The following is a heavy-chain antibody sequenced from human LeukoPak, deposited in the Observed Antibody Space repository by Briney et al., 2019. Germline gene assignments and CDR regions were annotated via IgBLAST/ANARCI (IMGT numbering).Heavy chain of an antibody. J-gene: IGHJ6*01. Sequence: PSETLSLTCTVSGFSISSYYWSWVRQPPGKGLEWIGYIYYSGSTNYNPSLKSRVTISVDTSKNPLSLKLNSVTAADTAGYYCARRMTWRGPANHYYYGMDVWGQGTTVTVSS. CDR3: ARRMTWRGPANHYYYGMDV. CDR1: GFSISSYY. CDR2: IYYSGST. D-gene: IGHD4/OR15-4a*01. V-gene: IGHV4-59*08.